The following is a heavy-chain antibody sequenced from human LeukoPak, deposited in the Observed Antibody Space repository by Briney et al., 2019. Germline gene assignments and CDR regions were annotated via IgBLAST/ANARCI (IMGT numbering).Heavy chain of an antibody. J-gene: IGHJ4*02. CDR2: IYSGGST. CDR3: ASPPMATTDY. V-gene: IGHV3-66*02. CDR1: GFTVSSNH. Sequence: PGGSPRLSCAASGFTVSSNHMSWVRQAPGKGLEWVSVIYSGGSTYYADSVKGRFTISRDNSKNTLYLQMNSLRAEDTAVYYCASPPMATTDYWGQGTLVTVSS. D-gene: IGHD5-24*01.